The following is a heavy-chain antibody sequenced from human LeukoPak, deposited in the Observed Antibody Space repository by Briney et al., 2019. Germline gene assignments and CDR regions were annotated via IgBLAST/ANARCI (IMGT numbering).Heavy chain of an antibody. Sequence: GGSLRLSCAASGFTFSSYWMSWVRQAPGKGLEWVANIKQDGSEKYYVDSVKGRFTISRDNAKNSLYLQMNSLRAEDTAVYYCARPLRVRRTNWFDSWGQGTLVTVSS. CDR2: IKQDGSEK. CDR3: ARPLRVRRTNWFDS. CDR1: GFTFSSYW. J-gene: IGHJ5*01. V-gene: IGHV3-7*01. D-gene: IGHD3-10*01.